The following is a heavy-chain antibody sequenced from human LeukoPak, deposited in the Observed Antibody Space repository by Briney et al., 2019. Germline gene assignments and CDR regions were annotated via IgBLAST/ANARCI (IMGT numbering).Heavy chain of an antibody. CDR3: ATFRDYAPWVDY. J-gene: IGHJ4*02. V-gene: IGHV4-39*01. D-gene: IGHD4-17*01. CDR1: GGSISSSSYY. Sequence: SETLSLTCTVSGGSISSSSYYWGWIRQPPGKGLEWIGSIYYSGNTHYNPSLKSRVTISVDTSKNQFSLKLSSVTAADTADYYCATFRDYAPWVDYWGQGTLVTVSS. CDR2: IYYSGNT.